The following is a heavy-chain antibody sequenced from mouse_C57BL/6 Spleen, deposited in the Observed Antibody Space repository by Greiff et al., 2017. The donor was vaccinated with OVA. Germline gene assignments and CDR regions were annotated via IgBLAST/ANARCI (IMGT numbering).Heavy chain of an antibody. Sequence: QVQLKQPGAELVMPGASVKLSCKASGYTFTSYWMHWVKQRPGQGLEWIGEIDPSDSYTNYNQKFKGKSTLTVDKSSSTAYMQLSSLTSEDSAVYYCAREGLRLPDYWGQGTTLTVSS. V-gene: IGHV1-69*01. CDR1: GYTFTSYW. D-gene: IGHD3-2*02. CDR2: IDPSDSYT. CDR3: AREGLRLPDY. J-gene: IGHJ2*01.